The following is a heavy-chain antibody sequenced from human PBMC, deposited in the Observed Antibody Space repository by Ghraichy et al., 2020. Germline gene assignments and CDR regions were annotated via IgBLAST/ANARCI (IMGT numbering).Heavy chain of an antibody. J-gene: IGHJ6*02. D-gene: IGHD3-10*01. CDR1: GGSFSGYY. V-gene: IGHV4-34*01. CDR2: INHSGST. Sequence: SETLSLTCAVYGGSFSGYYWSWIRQPPGKGLEWIGEINHSGSTNYNPSLKSRVTISVDTSKNQFSLKLSSVTAADTAVYYCARQHTDIWFGELFLLDYYYGMDVWGQGTTVTVSS. CDR3: ARQHTDIWFGELFLLDYYYGMDV.